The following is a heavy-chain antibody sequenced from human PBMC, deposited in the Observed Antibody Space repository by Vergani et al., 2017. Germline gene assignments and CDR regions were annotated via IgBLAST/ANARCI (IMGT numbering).Heavy chain of an antibody. CDR3: ARDGGEYDKDALDV. V-gene: IGHV4-61*02. D-gene: IGHD2-21*01. J-gene: IGHJ3*01. CDR2: IYTSGAT. Sequence: QVQLQESGPGLVKPSQTLSLTCTVSGRSFSTGGQSWTWLRQSAGKGLEWIGRIYTSGATNYNPSLRSRAITSVDASKKQFSLKLTSVTAADTAVYYCARDGGEYDKDALDVWGQGTKVTVTS. CDR1: GRSFSTGGQS.